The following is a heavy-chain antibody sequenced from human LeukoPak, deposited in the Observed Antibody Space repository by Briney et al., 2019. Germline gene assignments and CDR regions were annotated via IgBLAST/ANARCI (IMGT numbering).Heavy chain of an antibody. Sequence: SETLSLTCAVYGGSFSGYYWSWIRQPPGKGLEWIGEINHSGSTNYNPSLKSRVTISVDTSKNQFSLKLSSVTAADTAVYYCARRLGYCSSTSCSRSWFDPWGQGTLVTVSS. CDR3: ARRLGYCSSTSCSRSWFDP. CDR2: INHSGST. D-gene: IGHD2-2*01. V-gene: IGHV4-34*01. CDR1: GGSFSGYY. J-gene: IGHJ5*02.